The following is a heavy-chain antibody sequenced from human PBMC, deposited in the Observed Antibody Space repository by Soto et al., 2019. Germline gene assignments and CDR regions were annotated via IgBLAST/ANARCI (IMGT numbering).Heavy chain of an antibody. Sequence: ASVKVSCKASGYTFTDYYMHWVRQAPGQGLEWMGWINPNSGATSYAQRFQGRVTMTRDTSISPAYMELSRLTSDDTAVYYCAREGGDIVQMVYALPWYWGQGTLVTVSS. V-gene: IGHV1-2*02. CDR3: AREGGDIVQMVYALPWY. CDR1: GYTFTDYY. CDR2: INPNSGAT. J-gene: IGHJ4*02. D-gene: IGHD2-8*01.